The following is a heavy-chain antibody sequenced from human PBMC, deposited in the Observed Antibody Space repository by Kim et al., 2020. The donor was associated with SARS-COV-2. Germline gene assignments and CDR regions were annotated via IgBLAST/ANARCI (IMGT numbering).Heavy chain of an antibody. V-gene: IGHV1-24*01. J-gene: IGHJ2*01. CDR2: FDPEDGET. Sequence: ASVKVSCKVSGYTLTELSMHWVRQAPGKGLEWMGGFDPEDGETIYAQKFQGRVTMTEDTSTDTAYMELSSLRSEDTAVYYCATDLGSSSSWGWYFDLWGRGTLVTVSS. CDR1: GYTLTELS. CDR3: ATDLGSSSSWGWYFDL. D-gene: IGHD6-6*01.